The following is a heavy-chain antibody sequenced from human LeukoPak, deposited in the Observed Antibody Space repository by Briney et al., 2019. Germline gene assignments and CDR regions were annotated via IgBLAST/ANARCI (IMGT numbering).Heavy chain of an antibody. J-gene: IGHJ5*01. V-gene: IGHV4-59*12. CDR2: IYYSGST. D-gene: IGHD3-9*01. Sequence: SETLSLTCTVSGGSISSYYWSWIRQPPGKGLEWIGYIYYSGSTNYNPSLKSRVTISVDTSKNLFSLKLSSVIAADTAVYYCARDLTRYYDILTAYSRFDSWGQGTLVTVSS. CDR1: GGSISSYY. CDR3: ARDLTRYYDILTAYSRFDS.